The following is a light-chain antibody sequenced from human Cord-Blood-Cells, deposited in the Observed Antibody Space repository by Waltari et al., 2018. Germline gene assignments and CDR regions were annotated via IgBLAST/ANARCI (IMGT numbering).Light chain of an antibody. Sequence: QSVLTQPPSASGTPGQRVTTSCSGSSSNLGSNYVYWYQQLPGTAPKLLIYRNNQRPSGVPDRFSGSKSGTSASLAISGLRSEDEADYYCAAWDDSLSGLYVFGTGTKVTVL. J-gene: IGLJ1*01. CDR2: RNN. CDR3: AAWDDSLSGLYV. V-gene: IGLV1-47*01. CDR1: SSNLGSNY.